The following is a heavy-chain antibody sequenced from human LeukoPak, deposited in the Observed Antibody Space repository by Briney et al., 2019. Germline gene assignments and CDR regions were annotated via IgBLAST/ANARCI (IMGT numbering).Heavy chain of an antibody. Sequence: SGPTLVKPTQTLTLTCTFSGFLLSTNGVGVGWIRQPPGKALEWLALIYWDDDKRYSPSLKSRLTITKDTSKNQVVLTMTNMDPVDTATYYCAHRLQSGYYYGLNWFDPWGQGTLVTVSS. D-gene: IGHD5-18*01. CDR1: GFLLSTNGVG. J-gene: IGHJ5*02. CDR2: IYWDDDK. V-gene: IGHV2-5*02. CDR3: AHRLQSGYYYGLNWFDP.